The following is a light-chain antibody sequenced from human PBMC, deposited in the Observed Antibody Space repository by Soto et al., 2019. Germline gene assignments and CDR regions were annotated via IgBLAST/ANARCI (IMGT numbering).Light chain of an antibody. Sequence: QSALTQPASVSGSPGQSITISCTGTTRDVGTYNLVSWYQHHPGKAPQLIIFEVTKRPSGVSDRFSGSKSGNTASLTISGLLGEDEADYYCCSFAGRSPPNSVFGTGTKVTVL. CDR2: EVT. J-gene: IGLJ1*01. CDR1: TRDVGTYNL. CDR3: CSFAGRSPPNSV. V-gene: IGLV2-23*02.